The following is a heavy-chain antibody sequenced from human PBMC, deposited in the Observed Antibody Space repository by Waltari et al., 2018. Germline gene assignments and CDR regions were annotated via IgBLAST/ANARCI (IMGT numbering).Heavy chain of an antibody. CDR3: VTGKWLLMX. Sequence: EVQLXESGXDLVKPGGSLSLSCPASGLPFSNAWFNWVRQAXGRGLXWVGRXQSNIXGGPTEYAASXKARFIISRDDSKTTVYXQMNSLTIXDTAVXYCVTGKWLLMXWGQGTXVTVSS. J-gene: IGHJ4*02. D-gene: IGHD5-12*01. CDR2: XQSNIXGGPT. V-gene: IGHV3-15*07. CDR1: GLPFSNAW.